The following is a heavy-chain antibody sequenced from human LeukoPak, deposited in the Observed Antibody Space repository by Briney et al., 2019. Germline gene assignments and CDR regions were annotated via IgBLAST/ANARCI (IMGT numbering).Heavy chain of an antibody. V-gene: IGHV1-46*01. CDR3: ARDSRPYNCGGDCLYYYYYYMDV. CDR2: INPSGGST. D-gene: IGHD2-21*02. J-gene: IGHJ6*03. CDR1: GYTFTSYY. Sequence: PGASVKVSCKASGYTFTSYYMHWVRQAPGQGLEWMGIINPSGGSTSYAQKFQGRVTMTRDMSTSTVYVELSSLRSEDTAVYYCARDSRPYNCGGDCLYYYYYYMDVWGKGTTVTVSS.